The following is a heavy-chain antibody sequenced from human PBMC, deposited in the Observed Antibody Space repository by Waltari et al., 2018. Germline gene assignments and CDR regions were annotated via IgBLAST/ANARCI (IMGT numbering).Heavy chain of an antibody. CDR3: ARWASLPTIRLGELSPFDY. CDR2: IIPIFGTA. J-gene: IGHJ4*02. Sequence: QVQLVQSGAEVKKPGSSVKVSCKASGGTFSSYAISWVRQAPGQGLEWMGGIIPIFGTANYAQKFQGRVTITADESTSTAYMELSSLRSEDTAVYYCARWASLPTIRLGELSPFDYWGQGTLVTVSS. V-gene: IGHV1-69*12. D-gene: IGHD3-16*02. CDR1: GGTFSSYA.